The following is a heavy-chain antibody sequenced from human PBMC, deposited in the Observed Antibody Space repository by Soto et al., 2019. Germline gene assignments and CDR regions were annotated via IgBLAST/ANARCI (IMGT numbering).Heavy chain of an antibody. D-gene: IGHD3-3*01. Sequence: SETLSLTCAVYCGSFSGYYWSWIRQPPGKGLEWIGESNHSGSTNYNPSLKSRVTISVETSKNQFSLKLSSVTAADTAVYYCARGRSKGFWSGYYQDGHYYYGMDVWGQGNTV. V-gene: IGHV4-34*01. CDR2: SNHSGST. J-gene: IGHJ6*02. CDR3: ARGRSKGFWSGYYQDGHYYYGMDV. CDR1: CGSFSGYY.